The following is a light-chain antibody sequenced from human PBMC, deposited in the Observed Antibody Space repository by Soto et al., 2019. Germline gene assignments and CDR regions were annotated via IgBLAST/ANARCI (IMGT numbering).Light chain of an antibody. J-gene: IGLJ2*01. CDR2: DVS. CDR1: SSDDGGYNY. V-gene: IGLV2-14*01. CDR3: SSYTSSSTPMV. Sequence: QSALTQPASVSGSPGQSITISCTGTSSDDGGYNYVSWYQQHPGKAPKLMIYDVSNRPSGVSNRFSGSKSGNTASLTISGLQAEDEADYYCSSYTSSSTPMVFGGGTKLTV.